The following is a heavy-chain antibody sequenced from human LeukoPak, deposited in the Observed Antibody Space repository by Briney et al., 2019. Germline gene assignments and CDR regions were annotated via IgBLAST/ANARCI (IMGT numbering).Heavy chain of an antibody. D-gene: IGHD2-15*01. CDR2: ISGSGGST. Sequence: GESLRLSCAASGFTFNNAWMTWVRQAPGKGLEWVSAISGSGGSTYYADSVKGRFTISRDNSKNTLYLQMNSLRAEDTAVYYCAKARGYCSGGSCSRDGYYGMDVWGQGTTVTVSS. CDR3: AKARGYCSGGSCSRDGYYGMDV. CDR1: GFTFNNAW. J-gene: IGHJ6*02. V-gene: IGHV3-23*01.